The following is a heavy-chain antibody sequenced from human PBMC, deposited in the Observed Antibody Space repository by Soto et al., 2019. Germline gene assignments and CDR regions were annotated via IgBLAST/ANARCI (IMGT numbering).Heavy chain of an antibody. J-gene: IGHJ3*02. CDR1: GFTFSDHY. CDR2: NRNKANSYTT. Sequence: GGSLRLSCAASGFTFSDHYMDWVRQAPGKGLEWVGRNRNKANSYTTEYAASVKGRFTISRDDSKNSLYLQMNSLKTEDTAVYYCARGIVGGTDAFDIWGQGTMVTVSS. V-gene: IGHV3-72*01. D-gene: IGHD1-26*01. CDR3: ARGIVGGTDAFDI.